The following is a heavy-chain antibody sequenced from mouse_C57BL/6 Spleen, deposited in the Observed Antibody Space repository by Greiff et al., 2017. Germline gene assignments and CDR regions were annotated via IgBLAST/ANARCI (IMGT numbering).Heavy chain of an antibody. D-gene: IGHD4-1*01. CDR1: GYTFTSYW. J-gene: IGHJ4*01. V-gene: IGHV1-52*01. CDR2: IDPSDSET. CDR3: ARRTGTDYAMDY. Sequence: QVQLQQPGAELVRPGSSVKLSCKASGYTFTSYWMHWVKQRPIQGLEWIGNIDPSDSETHYNQKFKDKATLTVDKSSGTAYMQLSSLTSEDSAVYYCARRTGTDYAMDYWGQGTSVTVSS.